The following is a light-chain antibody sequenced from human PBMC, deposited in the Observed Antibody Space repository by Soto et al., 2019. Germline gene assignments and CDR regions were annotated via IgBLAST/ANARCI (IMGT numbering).Light chain of an antibody. J-gene: IGLJ1*01. Sequence: QSALTQPRSVSGSPGQSVTISCTVTSSDGGGYNCVSWYQQHPGKAPQLIIYDVTQRPSGVPDRFSGSKSGNTASLSISGLQAEDEADYYCCSHSASYTFVFGTGTKVTLL. CDR3: CSHSASYTFV. CDR1: SSDGGGYNC. V-gene: IGLV2-11*01. CDR2: DVT.